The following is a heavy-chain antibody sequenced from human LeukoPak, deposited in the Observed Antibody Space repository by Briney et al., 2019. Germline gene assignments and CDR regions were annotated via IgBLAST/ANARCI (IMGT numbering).Heavy chain of an antibody. J-gene: IGHJ4*02. CDR3: ARDYGDYVASFFDY. V-gene: IGHV4-4*02. D-gene: IGHD4-17*01. CDR2: IYHSGST. CDR1: GGSISSSNW. Sequence: PSGTLSLTCAVSGGSISSSNWWSWVRQPPGKGLEWIGEIYHSGSTNYNPSLKSRVTISVDKSKNQFSLKLSSVTAADTAVYYCARDYGDYVASFFDYWGQGTLVTVSS.